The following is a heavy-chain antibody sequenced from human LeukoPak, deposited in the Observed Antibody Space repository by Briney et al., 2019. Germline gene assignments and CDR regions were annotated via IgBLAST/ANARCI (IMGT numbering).Heavy chain of an antibody. J-gene: IGHJ4*02. Sequence: ASVKVSCKASGYTFTGYYIHWVRQAPGQGLEWMGWINPNSGGTNYAQKFQGRVTMTRDTSISTAYMELSRLRSDDTAVYYCAREGLAATGYDYWGQGTLVTVSS. CDR1: GYTFTGYY. CDR3: AREGLAATGYDY. V-gene: IGHV1-2*02. D-gene: IGHD6-25*01. CDR2: INPNSGGT.